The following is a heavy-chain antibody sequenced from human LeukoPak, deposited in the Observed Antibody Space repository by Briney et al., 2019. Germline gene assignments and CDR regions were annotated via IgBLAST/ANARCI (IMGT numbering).Heavy chain of an antibody. CDR1: GFTFSSYG. V-gene: IGHV3-30*02. CDR2: IRYDGSNK. CDR3: ARDPAARHNNWFDP. Sequence: GGSLRLSCAASGFTFSSYGMHWVRQAPGKGLEWVAFIRYDGSNKYYADSVKGRFTISRDNSKNTLYLQMNSLRAEDTAVYYCARDPAARHNNWFDPWGQGTLVTVSS. J-gene: IGHJ5*02. D-gene: IGHD6-6*01.